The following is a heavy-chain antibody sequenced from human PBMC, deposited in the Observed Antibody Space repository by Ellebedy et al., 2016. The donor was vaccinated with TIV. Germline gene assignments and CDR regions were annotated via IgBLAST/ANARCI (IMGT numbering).Heavy chain of an antibody. CDR1: GFTFSSYA. CDR3: ARNYDFWSGYLYYYYYMDV. Sequence: GESLKISXAASGFTFSSYAMSWVRQAPGKGLVWVSRINSDGSSTSYADSVKGRFTISRDNAKNTLYLQMNSLRAEDTAVYYCARNYDFWSGYLYYYYYMDVWGKGTTVTVSS. D-gene: IGHD3-3*01. CDR2: INSDGSST. V-gene: IGHV3-74*01. J-gene: IGHJ6*03.